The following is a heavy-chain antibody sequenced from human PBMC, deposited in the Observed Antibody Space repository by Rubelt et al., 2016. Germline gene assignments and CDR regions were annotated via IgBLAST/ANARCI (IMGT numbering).Heavy chain of an antibody. V-gene: IGHV3-9*01. CDR3: AKEDY. CDR2: IIWNSGSI. Sequence: EVQLVESGGGLVQPGRSLRLSCAASGFTFDDYAMHWVRQAQGKGLEWVSGIIWNSGSIGYADSVKGRFTISRDNAKNSLYLQMNSLRAEDTALYYCAKEDYWGQGTLVTVSS. J-gene: IGHJ4*02. CDR1: GFTFDDYA.